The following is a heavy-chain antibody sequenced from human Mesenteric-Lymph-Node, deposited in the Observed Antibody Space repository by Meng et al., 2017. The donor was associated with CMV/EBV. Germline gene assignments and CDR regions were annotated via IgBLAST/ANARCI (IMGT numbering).Heavy chain of an antibody. CDR1: GGSFSGYY. D-gene: IGHD2-15*01. CDR2: INHSGST. Sequence: SETLSLTCAVYGGSFSGYYWSWIRQPPGKGQEWIGEINHSGSTKYNPSLKSRVTISVDTSKNQFSLKLSSVTAADTAVYYGARDTDRYCSGGSCYSDGMDVWGQGTTVTVSS. J-gene: IGHJ6*02. V-gene: IGHV4-34*01. CDR3: ARDTDRYCSGGSCYSDGMDV.